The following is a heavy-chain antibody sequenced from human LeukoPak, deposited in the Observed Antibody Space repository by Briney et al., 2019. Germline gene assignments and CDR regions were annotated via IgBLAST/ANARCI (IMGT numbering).Heavy chain of an antibody. CDR2: INHSGST. CDR1: GVSFSGYY. Sequence: SETLSLTCAVYGVSFSGYYWSWIRQPPGKGLEWIGEINHSGSTNYNPSLKSRVTISVDTSKNQFSLKLSSVTAADTAVYYCARGMGATMVLDYWGRGTLVTVSS. D-gene: IGHD1-26*01. CDR3: ARGMGATMVLDY. V-gene: IGHV4-34*01. J-gene: IGHJ4*02.